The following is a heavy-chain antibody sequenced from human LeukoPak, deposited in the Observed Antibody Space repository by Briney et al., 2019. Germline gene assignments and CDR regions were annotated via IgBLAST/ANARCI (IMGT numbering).Heavy chain of an antibody. D-gene: IGHD5-18*01. CDR2: IYYSGST. CDR1: GGSISSYY. CDR3: AGGYSYGYGWFDP. Sequence: SETLSLTCTVSGGSISSYYWSWIRQPPGKGLEWIGYIYYSGSTNYNPSLKSRVTISVDTSKNQFSLKLSSVTAADTAVCYCAGGYSYGYGWFDPWGQGTLVTVSS. V-gene: IGHV4-59*08. J-gene: IGHJ5*02.